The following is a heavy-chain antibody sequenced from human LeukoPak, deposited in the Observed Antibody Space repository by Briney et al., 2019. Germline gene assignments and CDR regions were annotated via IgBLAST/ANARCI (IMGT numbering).Heavy chain of an antibody. D-gene: IGHD2-15*01. CDR3: AREEAVVVAATRFLFDY. Sequence: GRSLRLSCAASGFTFSSYAMHWVRQAPGKGLEWVAVISYDGSNKYYADSVKGRFTISRDNSKNTLYLQMNSLRAEDTAVYYCAREEAVVVAATRFLFDYWGREPWSPSPQ. CDR1: GFTFSSYA. CDR2: ISYDGSNK. J-gene: IGHJ4*02. V-gene: IGHV3-30*04.